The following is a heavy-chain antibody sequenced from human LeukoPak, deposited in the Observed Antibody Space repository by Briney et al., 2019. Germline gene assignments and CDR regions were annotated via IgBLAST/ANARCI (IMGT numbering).Heavy chain of an antibody. J-gene: IGHJ6*02. CDR1: GYTFTGYY. D-gene: IGHD6-6*01. CDR3: ARVGIAARVGSDGDYYYYGMDV. Sequence: ASVKVSCKASGYTFTGYYMHWVRQAPGQGLEWMGWINPNSGGTNYAQKFQGRVTMTRDTSISPAYMELSRLRSDDTAVYYCARVGIAARVGSDGDYYYYGMDVWGQGTTVTVSS. CDR2: INPNSGGT. V-gene: IGHV1-2*02.